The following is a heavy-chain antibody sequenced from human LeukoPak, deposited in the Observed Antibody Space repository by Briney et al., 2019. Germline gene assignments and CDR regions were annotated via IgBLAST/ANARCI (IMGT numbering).Heavy chain of an antibody. Sequence: GGSLRLSCAASGFTFSSYGMHWVRQAPGKGLEWVAVIWYDGSNKYYADSVKGRFTISRDNSKNTLYLQMNSLRAEDTAVYYCAREVGYDFWSGYYTNDYYYGMDVWGQGTTVTVSS. J-gene: IGHJ6*02. CDR3: AREVGYDFWSGYYTNDYYYGMDV. D-gene: IGHD3-3*01. CDR1: GFTFSSYG. V-gene: IGHV3-33*01. CDR2: IWYDGSNK.